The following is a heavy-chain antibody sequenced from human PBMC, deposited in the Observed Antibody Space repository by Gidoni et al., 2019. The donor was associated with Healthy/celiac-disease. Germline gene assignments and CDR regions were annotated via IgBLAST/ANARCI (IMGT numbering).Heavy chain of an antibody. CDR3: ARVRDTAMVKSPLDYYYYGMDV. D-gene: IGHD5-18*01. V-gene: IGHV4-4*07. J-gene: IGHJ6*02. CDR2: IYTSGST. CDR1: GGSISSYY. Sequence: QVQLQASGPGLVKPSETLSLTCTVSGGSISSYYWSWIRQPAGKGLEWIGRIYTSGSTNYNPSLKSRVTMSVDTSKNQFSLKLSSVTAADTAVYYCARVRDTAMVKSPLDYYYYGMDVWGQGTTVTVSS.